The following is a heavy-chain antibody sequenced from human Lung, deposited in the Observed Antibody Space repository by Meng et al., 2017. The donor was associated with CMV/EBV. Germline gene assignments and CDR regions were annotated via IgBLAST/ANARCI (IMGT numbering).Heavy chain of an antibody. CDR3: VKFFRWDQPDDAFDI. CDR1: GFTFSRYG. J-gene: IGHJ3*02. V-gene: IGHV3-30*02. Sequence: GGPLRLSCAASGFTFSRYGMDWVRQGPGKGLEWVTFIENDGSSKYSADSVKGRFTISRDNFKNAVHLQINSLRAEDTALYYCVKFFRWDQPDDAFDIWGHGXMVTVSS. CDR2: IENDGSSK. D-gene: IGHD1-26*01.